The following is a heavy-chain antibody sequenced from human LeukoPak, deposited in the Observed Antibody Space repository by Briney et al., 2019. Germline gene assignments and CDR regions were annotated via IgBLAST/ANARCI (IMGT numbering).Heavy chain of an antibody. CDR3: ARELPWGICSSTSCYHYYYYMDV. CDR2: INHSGST. D-gene: IGHD2-2*01. CDR1: GGSFSGYY. V-gene: IGHV4-34*01. Sequence: SETLSLTCAVYGGSFSGYYWSWIRQPPGKGLEWIGEINHSGSTNYNPSLKSRVTISVDTSKNQFSLKLSSVTAADTAVYYCARELPWGICSSTSCYHYYYYMDVWGKGATVTVSS. J-gene: IGHJ6*03.